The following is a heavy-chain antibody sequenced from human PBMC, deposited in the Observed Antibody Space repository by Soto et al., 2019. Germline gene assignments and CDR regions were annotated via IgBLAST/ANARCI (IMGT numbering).Heavy chain of an antibody. J-gene: IGHJ5*02. CDR2: ICYSGST. CDR1: GGSISSGDYY. CDR3: ARAFPNGWFDP. Sequence: SETLSLTCTVSGGSISSGDYYWSWIRQPPGKGLEWIGYICYSGSTYYNPSLKSRVTISVDTSKNQFSLKLSSVTAADTAVYYCARAFPNGWFDPWGQGTLVTVSS. V-gene: IGHV4-30-4*01. D-gene: IGHD2-8*01.